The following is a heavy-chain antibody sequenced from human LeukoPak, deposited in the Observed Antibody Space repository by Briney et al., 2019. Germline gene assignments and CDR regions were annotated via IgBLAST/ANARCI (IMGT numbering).Heavy chain of an antibody. V-gene: IGHV3-30-3*01. Sequence: GGSLRLSCAASGFTFSSYAMHWVRQAPGKGLEWVAVISYDGSNKYYADSVKGRFTISRDNSKNTLYLQMNSLRAEDTAVYYCAKGYSSSWYEHTFDYWGQGTLVTVSS. CDR2: ISYDGSNK. CDR3: AKGYSSSWYEHTFDY. CDR1: GFTFSSYA. D-gene: IGHD6-13*01. J-gene: IGHJ4*02.